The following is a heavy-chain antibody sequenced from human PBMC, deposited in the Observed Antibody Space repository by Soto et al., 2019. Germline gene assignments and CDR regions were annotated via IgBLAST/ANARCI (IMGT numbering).Heavy chain of an antibody. J-gene: IGHJ4*02. D-gene: IGHD5-18*01. CDR2: IIPNFGTT. Sequence: SVKVSCKASGGTFSSYAISWVRQAPGQGLEWMGWIIPNFGTTNYAQKFQGRVTMTADKSTSTAYMELRSLRSDDTAVYYCARDHVDTAMALTDYWGQGTLVTVSS. V-gene: IGHV1-69*06. CDR1: GGTFSSYA. CDR3: ARDHVDTAMALTDY.